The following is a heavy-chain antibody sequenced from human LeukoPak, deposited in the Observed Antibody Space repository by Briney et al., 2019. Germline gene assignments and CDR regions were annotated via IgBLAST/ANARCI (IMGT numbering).Heavy chain of an antibody. J-gene: IGHJ4*02. D-gene: IGHD3-3*01. Sequence: SETLSLTCTVSVGSISSSSYYWGWIRQPPGKGLEWIGSIYYSGSTYYNPSLKSRVTISVDTSKNQFSLKLSSVTAADTAVYYCARAQIFGVVIKGTDYFDYWGQGTLVTVSS. CDR3: ARAQIFGVVIKGTDYFDY. CDR2: IYYSGST. V-gene: IGHV4-39*07. CDR1: VGSISSSSYY.